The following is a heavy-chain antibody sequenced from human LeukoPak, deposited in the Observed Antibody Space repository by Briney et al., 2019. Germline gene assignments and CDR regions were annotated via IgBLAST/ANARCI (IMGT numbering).Heavy chain of an antibody. CDR3: AKSPLLYYYDSSGYYPDY. CDR1: GFTFSSYW. CDR2: INSDGSST. D-gene: IGHD3-22*01. J-gene: IGHJ4*02. Sequence: GGSLRLSCAASGFTFSSYWMHWVRQAPGKGLVWVSRINSDGSSTSYADSVKGRFTISRDNAKNTLYLQMNSLRAEDTAVYYCAKSPLLYYYDSSGYYPDYWGQGTLVTVSS. V-gene: IGHV3-74*01.